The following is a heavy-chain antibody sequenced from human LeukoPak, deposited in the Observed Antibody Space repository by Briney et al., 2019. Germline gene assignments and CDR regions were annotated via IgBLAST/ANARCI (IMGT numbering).Heavy chain of an antibody. V-gene: IGHV3-21*06. Sequence: GGSLRLSCAASGFTFSSYNMNWVRQAPGKGLEWVSSISSSRSYMDHADSVKGRFTISRDNAKNSLYLQMNSLRAEDTAVYFCARLLTSYYYMDVWGKGTTVTVSS. J-gene: IGHJ6*03. CDR3: ARLLTSYYYMDV. CDR1: GFTFSSYN. CDR2: ISSSRSYM.